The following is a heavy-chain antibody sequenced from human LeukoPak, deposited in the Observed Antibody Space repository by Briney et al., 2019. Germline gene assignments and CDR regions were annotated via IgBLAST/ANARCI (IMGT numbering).Heavy chain of an antibody. CDR3: ARRDIGAAYSSLGYYYMDV. CDR2: IYHSGST. V-gene: IGHV4-38-2*01. D-gene: IGHD2-15*01. J-gene: IGHJ6*03. CDR1: GYSISSGHY. Sequence: PSETLSLTCAVSGYSISSGHYWGWIRQPPGKGLEWIGSIYHSGSTYYNPSLKSRVTISVDTSKNQFSLKLISVTAADTAVYYCARRDIGAAYSSLGYYYMDVWGKGTTVTVSS.